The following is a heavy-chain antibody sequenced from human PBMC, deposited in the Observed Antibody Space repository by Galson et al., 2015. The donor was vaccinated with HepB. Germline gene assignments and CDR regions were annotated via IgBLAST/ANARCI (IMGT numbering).Heavy chain of an antibody. CDR1: GDSVSSNSAA. Sequence: CAISGDSVSSNSAAWNWIRQSPSRGLEWLGRTYYRSKWYYDYAVSVKSRITINPDASKNQFSLNLNSVTPEDTAVYFCSSDKDWAFLYWGQGTLVTVSS. V-gene: IGHV6-1*01. J-gene: IGHJ4*02. D-gene: IGHD2/OR15-2a*01. CDR2: TYYRSKWYY. CDR3: SSDKDWAFLY.